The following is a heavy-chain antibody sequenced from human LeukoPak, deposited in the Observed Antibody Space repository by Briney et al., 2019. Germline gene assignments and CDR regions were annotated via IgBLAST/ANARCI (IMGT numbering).Heavy chain of an antibody. CDR1: GGSISSYY. D-gene: IGHD6-19*01. V-gene: IGHV4-59*01. CDR2: IYYSGST. Sequence: PSETLSLTCTVSGGSISSYYWSWIRQPPGKGLEWIGYIYYSGSTNYNPSLKSRVTISVDTSKNQFSLKLSSVTAADTAVYYCARGVGSSGWPYYYYGMDVWGQGTTVTVSS. J-gene: IGHJ6*02. CDR3: ARGVGSSGWPYYYYGMDV.